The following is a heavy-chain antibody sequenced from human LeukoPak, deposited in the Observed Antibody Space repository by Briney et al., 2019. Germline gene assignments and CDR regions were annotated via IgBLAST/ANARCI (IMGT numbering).Heavy chain of an antibody. Sequence: PGGSLGLSCAASGFTFSTYAMQWVRQAPGKGLEWEAVISNDGKNKYYADSVKGRFTISRDNSKNTLYLQMNSLRTEDTAVYYCAKDGGITVAGTFDYWGQGILVTVSS. CDR2: ISNDGKNK. J-gene: IGHJ4*02. D-gene: IGHD6-19*01. CDR3: AKDGGITVAGTFDY. CDR1: GFTFSTYA. V-gene: IGHV3-30*04.